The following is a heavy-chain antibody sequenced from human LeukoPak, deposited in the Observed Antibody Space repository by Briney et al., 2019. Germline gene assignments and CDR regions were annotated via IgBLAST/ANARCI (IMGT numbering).Heavy chain of an antibody. D-gene: IGHD4-17*01. Sequence: PGGSLRLSCVVSGFTFSRTTMNWVRQAPGKGLEWVSSINSTSTYINYADSVKGRFTISRDNAKKSLYLQMNGLRGEDTAMYYCASDDYGDYEDGFDIWGQGTMVTVSS. V-gene: IGHV3-21*01. CDR3: ASDDYGDYEDGFDI. J-gene: IGHJ3*02. CDR1: GFTFSRTT. CDR2: INSTSTYI.